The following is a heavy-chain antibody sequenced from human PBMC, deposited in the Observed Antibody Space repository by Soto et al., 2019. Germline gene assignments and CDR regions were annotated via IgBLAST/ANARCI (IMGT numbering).Heavy chain of an antibody. CDR2: IYYSGST. J-gene: IGHJ5*02. CDR3: ARGGDIVVVPAAREGNWFDP. D-gene: IGHD2-2*01. Sequence: QVQLQESGPGLVKPSQTLSLTCTVSGGSISSGGYYWSWIRQHPGKGLEWIGYIYYSGSTYYNPSLKSRVTISVDPSKNQFSLKLSSVTAADTAVYYCARGGDIVVVPAAREGNWFDPWGQGTLVTVSS. CDR1: GGSISSGGYY. V-gene: IGHV4-31*03.